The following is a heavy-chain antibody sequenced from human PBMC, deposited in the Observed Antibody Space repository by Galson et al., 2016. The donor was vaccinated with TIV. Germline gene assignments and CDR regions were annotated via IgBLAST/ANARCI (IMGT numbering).Heavy chain of an antibody. J-gene: IGHJ4*02. CDR1: GFAFSHYE. V-gene: IGHV3-48*03. Sequence: PRLSCAASGFAFSHYEMNWVRQAPGQALEWVAYITGGGNVKSYAGSVRGRFTISRDNAMSLLYLQMNSLRGEDTAVYYCARDTAGVEDFDYWGQGTPVTVSS. D-gene: IGHD3-3*01. CDR3: ARDTAGVEDFDY. CDR2: ITGGGNVK.